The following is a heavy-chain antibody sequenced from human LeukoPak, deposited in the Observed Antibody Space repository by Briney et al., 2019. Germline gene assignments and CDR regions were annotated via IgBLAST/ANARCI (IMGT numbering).Heavy chain of an antibody. V-gene: IGHV4-34*01. CDR2: INHSGST. CDR3: ARAYHNWYFDL. J-gene: IGHJ2*01. Sequence: SETLSLTCAVYGGSFSGYYWSWIRQPPGKGLEWIGEINHSGSTNYNPSLKSRVTISLDAAKNQFSLKLSSVTAADTAVYYCARAYHNWYFDLWGRGTLVTVSS. D-gene: IGHD2-2*01. CDR1: GGSFSGYY.